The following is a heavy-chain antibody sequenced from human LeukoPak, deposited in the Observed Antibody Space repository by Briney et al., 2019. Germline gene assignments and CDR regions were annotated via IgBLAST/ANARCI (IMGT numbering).Heavy chain of an antibody. CDR2: INPSGGST. Sequence: ASVKVSCKASGYTFTSYYMHWVRQAPGQGLEWMGIINPSGGSTSYAQKFQGRVTMTRDMSTSTVYMELSSLRSEDTAVYYCARGESNSGYYMAPFDYWGQGTLVTASS. V-gene: IGHV1-46*01. J-gene: IGHJ4*02. D-gene: IGHD3-9*01. CDR1: GYTFTSYY. CDR3: ARGESNSGYYMAPFDY.